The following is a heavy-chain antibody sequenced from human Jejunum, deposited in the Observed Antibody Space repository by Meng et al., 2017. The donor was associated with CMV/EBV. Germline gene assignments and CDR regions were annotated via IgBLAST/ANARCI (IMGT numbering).Heavy chain of an antibody. CDR2: IYDCGAS. Sequence: VQRVKWGPGLVKPSQTLAHTCSVSGGSIGSGDYYWSWYRQSPERGLEWIGFIYDCGASNSTPSLRCGVTMSMDTSTTQFSLRLNSFTAADTGVYFCARERWYSSGWGVFDYWGRGTLVTASS. CDR1: GGSIGSGDYY. CDR3: ARERWYSSGWGVFDY. V-gene: IGHV4-30-4*01. J-gene: IGHJ4*02. D-gene: IGHD6-19*01.